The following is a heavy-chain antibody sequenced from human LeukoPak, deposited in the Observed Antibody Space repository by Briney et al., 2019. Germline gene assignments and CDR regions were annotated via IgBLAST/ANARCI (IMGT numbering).Heavy chain of an antibody. V-gene: IGHV3-11*01. D-gene: IGHD3-10*01. CDR3: AREGSVLSDAFDI. CDR1: GFTFSDYY. J-gene: IGHJ3*02. Sequence: GGSLRLSCAASGFTFSDYYMSWIRQAPGKGLEWVPYISSSGSTIYYADSVKGRFTISRDNAKNSLYLQMNSLRAEDTAVYYCAREGSVLSDAFDIWGQGTMVTVSS. CDR2: ISSSGSTI.